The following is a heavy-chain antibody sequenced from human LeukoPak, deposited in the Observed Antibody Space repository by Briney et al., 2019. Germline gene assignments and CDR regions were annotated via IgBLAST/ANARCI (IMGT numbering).Heavy chain of an antibody. CDR3: ARDQHYYGSGSYRQNWFDP. CDR1: GGSISSYY. V-gene: IGHV4-4*07. Sequence: SETLSLTCTVSGGSISSYYWSWIRQPAGKGLEWIGRIYTSGSTNYNPSLKSRVTMSVDTSKNQFSLKPSSVTAADTAVYYCARDQHYYGSGSYRQNWFDPWGQGTLVTVSS. D-gene: IGHD3-10*01. J-gene: IGHJ5*02. CDR2: IYTSGST.